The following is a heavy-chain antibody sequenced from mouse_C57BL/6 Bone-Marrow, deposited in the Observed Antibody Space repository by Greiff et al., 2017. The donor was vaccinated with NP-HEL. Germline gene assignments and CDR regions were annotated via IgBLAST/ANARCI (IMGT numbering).Heavy chain of an antibody. D-gene: IGHD1-1*01. CDR1: GFTFSDYG. Sequence: EVHLVESGGGLVQPGGSLKLSCAASGFTFSDYGMAWVRQAPRKGPGWVAFLSNLAYSIYYADTVTGRFTISRENAKNTLYLEMSSLRSEDTAMYYCARPDGSSPGWFAYWGQGTLVTVSA. CDR2: LSNLAYSI. J-gene: IGHJ3*01. V-gene: IGHV5-15*01. CDR3: ARPDGSSPGWFAY.